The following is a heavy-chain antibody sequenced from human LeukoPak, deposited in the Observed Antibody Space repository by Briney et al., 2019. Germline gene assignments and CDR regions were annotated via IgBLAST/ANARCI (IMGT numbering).Heavy chain of an antibody. Sequence: SETLSLTCTVSGGSISSSSYYWSWIRQPPGKGLEWIGYIYYSGSTNYNPSLKSRVTISVDTSKNQFSLKLSSVTAADTAVYYCARRYYDSSGYYSWFDPWGQGTLVTVSS. D-gene: IGHD3-22*01. V-gene: IGHV4-61*01. CDR1: GGSISSSSYY. CDR3: ARRYYDSSGYYSWFDP. J-gene: IGHJ5*02. CDR2: IYYSGST.